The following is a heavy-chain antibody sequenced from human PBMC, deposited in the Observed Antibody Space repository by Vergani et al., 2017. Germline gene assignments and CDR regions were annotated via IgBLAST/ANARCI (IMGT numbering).Heavy chain of an antibody. V-gene: IGHV5-51*01. J-gene: IGHJ4*02. CDR3: ARHAKVKYQWGVPGLFLGDQDY. Sequence: EVQLVQSGAEVKKPGESLKISCKGSGYSFTSYWIGWVRQMPGKGLEWMGIIYPGDSDTRYSPSFQGQVTISADKSISTAYLQWSSLKASDTAMYYCARHAKVKYQWGVPGLFLGDQDYWGQGTLVTVSS. CDR2: IYPGDSDT. D-gene: IGHD2-2*01. CDR1: GYSFTSYW.